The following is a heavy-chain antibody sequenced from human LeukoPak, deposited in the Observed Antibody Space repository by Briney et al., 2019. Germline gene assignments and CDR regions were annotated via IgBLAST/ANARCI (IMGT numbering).Heavy chain of an antibody. D-gene: IGHD3-10*01. CDR2: IYYSGST. CDR3: ARGFGHPGMDV. J-gene: IGHJ6*02. V-gene: IGHV4-61*05. CDR1: GGSISSSSYY. Sequence: PSETLSLTCTVSGGSISSSSYYWGWIRQPPGKGLEWIGYIYYSGSTNYNPSLKSRVTISVDTSKNQFSLKLSSVTAADTAVYYCARGFGHPGMDVWGQGTTVTVSS.